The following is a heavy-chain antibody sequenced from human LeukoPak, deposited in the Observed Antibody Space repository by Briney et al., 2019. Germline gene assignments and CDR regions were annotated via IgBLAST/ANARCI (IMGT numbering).Heavy chain of an antibody. D-gene: IGHD5-18*01. Sequence: HAGGSLRLSCAASGFTFSSYAMSWVRQAPGKGLEWVSGIGGSGSSTYYADSVKGRFTISRDNSKNTLYLQMNSLRAEDTAVYYCAKRERESYNYGYPDYWGQGTLVTVSS. CDR3: AKRERESYNYGYPDY. CDR1: GFTFSSYA. V-gene: IGHV3-23*01. J-gene: IGHJ4*02. CDR2: IGGSGSST.